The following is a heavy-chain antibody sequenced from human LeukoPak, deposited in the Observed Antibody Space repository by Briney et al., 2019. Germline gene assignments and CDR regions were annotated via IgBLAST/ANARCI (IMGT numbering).Heavy chain of an antibody. CDR1: GYSISRGYF. Sequence: SETLSLTCTVSGYSISRGYFWGWIRQPPGEGLEWIASIYHRGNTPYNPSLTSRVTISLDTSKNQFSLQLSSVTAADTAVYYCARVAYYDTTGYYYNFDYWGRGTLVTVSS. J-gene: IGHJ4*02. CDR3: ARVAYYDTTGYYYNFDY. CDR2: IYHRGNT. V-gene: IGHV4-38-2*02. D-gene: IGHD3-22*01.